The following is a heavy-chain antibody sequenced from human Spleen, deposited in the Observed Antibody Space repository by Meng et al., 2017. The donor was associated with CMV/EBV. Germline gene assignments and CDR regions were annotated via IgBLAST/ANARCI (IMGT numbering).Heavy chain of an antibody. Sequence: GESLKISCAASGFTFSSYAMHWVRQAPGKGLEWVANIKQDGSEKYYVDSVKGRFTISRDNAKNSLYLQMNSLRAEDTAVYYCARYSGYDWIAEFYYFDYWGQGTLVTVSS. CDR2: IKQDGSEK. CDR1: GFTFSSYA. CDR3: ARYSGYDWIAEFYYFDY. D-gene: IGHD5-12*01. V-gene: IGHV3-7*01. J-gene: IGHJ4*02.